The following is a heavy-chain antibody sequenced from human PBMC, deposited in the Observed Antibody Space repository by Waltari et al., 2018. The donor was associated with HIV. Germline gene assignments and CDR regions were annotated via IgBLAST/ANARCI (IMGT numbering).Heavy chain of an antibody. CDR2: IYYSGST. V-gene: IGHV4-31*03. J-gene: IGHJ5*02. Sequence: QVQLQESGPGLVKPSPTLSLTCTVSGGSISSGGYYWSWLRQHPGKGLEWIGYIYYSGSTYYNPSLKSRVTISVDTSKNQFSLKLSSVTAADTAVYYCAREGAQGSARIKGKSYNWFDPWGQGTLVTVSS. D-gene: IGHD5-18*01. CDR3: AREGAQGSARIKGKSYNWFDP. CDR1: GGSISSGGYY.